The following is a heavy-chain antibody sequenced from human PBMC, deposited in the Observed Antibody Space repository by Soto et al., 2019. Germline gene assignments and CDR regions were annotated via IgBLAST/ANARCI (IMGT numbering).Heavy chain of an antibody. V-gene: IGHV1-2*02. CDR2: INPNSGGT. J-gene: IGHJ6*02. D-gene: IGHD1-26*01. CDR1: GYTFAGYY. CDR3: ARDDGIVGATSYYYYYGMDV. Sequence: ASVKVSCKASGYTFAGYYMHWVRQAPGQGLEWMGWINPNSGGTNYAQKFQGRVTMTRDTSISTAYMELSRLRSDDTAVYYCARDDGIVGATSYYYYYGMDVWGQGTTVTVSS.